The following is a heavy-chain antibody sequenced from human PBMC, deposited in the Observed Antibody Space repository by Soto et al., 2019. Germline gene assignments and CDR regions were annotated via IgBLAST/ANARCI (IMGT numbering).Heavy chain of an antibody. Sequence: CILRPPGRALEWIGYVFSGGNTHYNPSLKSRVTMSLETSKNQVFLNLTSVTAADTALYYCARHPPTHGSGPYWGQGTQVTASS. J-gene: IGHJ4*02. CDR2: VFSGGNT. CDR3: ARHPPTHGSGPY. V-gene: IGHV4-59*08. D-gene: IGHD3-10*01.